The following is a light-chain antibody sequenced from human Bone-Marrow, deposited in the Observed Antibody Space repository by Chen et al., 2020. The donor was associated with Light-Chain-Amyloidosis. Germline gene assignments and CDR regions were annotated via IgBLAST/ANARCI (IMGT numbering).Light chain of an antibody. CDR1: SSDVGGDNH. CDR3: SSYTITNTRV. J-gene: IGLJ1*01. Sequence: QSALTQPASVSGSPGQSITISCTGTSSDVGGDNHVSWYQQHPDKAPKLMIYEVTNRPSWVPDRFARSKSDNTAYLSISGLQTEEEDDYFCSSYTITNTRVFGSGTRVTVL. V-gene: IGLV2-14*01. CDR2: EVT.